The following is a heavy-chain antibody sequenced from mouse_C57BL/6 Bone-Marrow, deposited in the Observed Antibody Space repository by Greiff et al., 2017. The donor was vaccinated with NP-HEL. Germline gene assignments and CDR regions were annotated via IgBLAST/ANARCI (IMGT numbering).Heavy chain of an antibody. V-gene: IGHV5-6*01. J-gene: IGHJ2*01. Sequence: EVQLQQSGGDLVKPGGSLKLSCAASGFTFSSYGMSWVRQTPDKRLEWVATISSGGSYTYYPDSVTGRFTISRDNAKNTLYLQMSSLKSEDTAMYYCARGSSTAQATLFDYWGQGTTLTVSS. D-gene: IGHD3-2*02. CDR2: ISSGGSYT. CDR3: ARGSSTAQATLFDY. CDR1: GFTFSSYG.